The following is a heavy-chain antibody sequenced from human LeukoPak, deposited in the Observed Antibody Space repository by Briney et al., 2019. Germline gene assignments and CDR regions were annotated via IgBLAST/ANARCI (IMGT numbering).Heavy chain of an antibody. Sequence: KTSETLSLTCTVSGGSISSYYWSWIRQPAGKELGWIGRIYTSGSTNYNPSLKSRVTMSVDTSKNQFSLKLSSVTAADTAVYYCARVYDILSGYIFDYWGQGTLVTVSS. D-gene: IGHD3-9*01. V-gene: IGHV4-4*07. CDR2: IYTSGST. J-gene: IGHJ4*02. CDR3: ARVYDILSGYIFDY. CDR1: GGSISSYY.